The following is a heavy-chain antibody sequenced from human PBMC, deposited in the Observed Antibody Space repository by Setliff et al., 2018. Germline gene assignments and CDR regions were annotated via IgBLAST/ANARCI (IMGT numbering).Heavy chain of an antibody. Sequence: ASVKVSCKASGYTFTSYYMHWVRQAPGQGLEWMGIINPSGGSTSYAQKFQGRVTMTRDTSTSTVYMELSSLRSEDTAVYYCAREGMGHLYRYSSSWYLSYWGQGTLVTVSS. V-gene: IGHV1-46*01. CDR1: GYTFTSYY. D-gene: IGHD6-13*01. CDR3: AREGMGHLYRYSSSWYLSY. CDR2: INPSGGST. J-gene: IGHJ4*02.